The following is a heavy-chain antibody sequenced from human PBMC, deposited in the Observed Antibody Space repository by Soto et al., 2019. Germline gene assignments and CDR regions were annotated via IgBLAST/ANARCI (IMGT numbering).Heavy chain of an antibody. CDR3: VKDPVSGGSGGAWFDY. CDR1: GFTFSNYA. V-gene: IGHV3-23*01. D-gene: IGHD2-21*02. J-gene: IGHJ4*02. CDR2: MSGNGGRI. Sequence: PGGSLRLSCAVSGFTFSNYAMTCVSRAPGKGLEWFSLMSGNGGRIVYADSVKGRFTVSRDNSKNTLYLQMNSLRLEDTAVYYCVKDPVSGGSGGAWFDYWGPGTLVTSPQ.